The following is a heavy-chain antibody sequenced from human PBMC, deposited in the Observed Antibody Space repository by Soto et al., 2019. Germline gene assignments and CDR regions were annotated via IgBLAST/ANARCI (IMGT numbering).Heavy chain of an antibody. D-gene: IGHD5-18*01. CDR2: IIPIFGTA. Sequence: ASVKVSCKASGGTFSSYAISWVRQAPGQGLEWMGGIIPIFGTANYAQKFQGRVTITADESTSTAYMELSSLRSEDTVVYYCAREGIANSYGYWCFDYWGQGTLVTVSS. J-gene: IGHJ4*02. V-gene: IGHV1-69*13. CDR1: GGTFSSYA. CDR3: AREGIANSYGYWCFDY.